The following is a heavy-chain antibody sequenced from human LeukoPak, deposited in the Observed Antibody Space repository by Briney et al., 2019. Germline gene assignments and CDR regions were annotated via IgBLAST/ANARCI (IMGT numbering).Heavy chain of an antibody. CDR2: IYSSGRT. V-gene: IGHV4-39*07. CDR3: ARDFSTFYWYLDL. J-gene: IGHJ2*01. Sequence: SETLSLTCTVSGGSISSSSYYWGWIRQPPGKGLEWIGSIYSSGRTYYNPSLKSRVTISVDTSKNQFSLKLSSVTAADTAVYYCARDFSTFYWYLDLWGRGTLVTVSS. CDR1: GGSISSSSYY. D-gene: IGHD6-13*01.